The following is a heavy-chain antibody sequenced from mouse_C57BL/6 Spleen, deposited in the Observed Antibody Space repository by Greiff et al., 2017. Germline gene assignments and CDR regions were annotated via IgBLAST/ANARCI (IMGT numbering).Heavy chain of an antibody. CDR2: IRNKANGYTT. CDR1: GFTFTDYY. Sequence: EVMLVESGGGLVQPGGSLSLSCAASGFTFTDYYMSWVRQPPGKALEWLGFIRNKANGYTTEYSASVKGRFTSSRDNSQSILYLQMNALRADDSATYYCARFYGNAWFAYWGQGTLVTVSA. D-gene: IGHD2-1*01. V-gene: IGHV7-3*01. CDR3: ARFYGNAWFAY. J-gene: IGHJ3*01.